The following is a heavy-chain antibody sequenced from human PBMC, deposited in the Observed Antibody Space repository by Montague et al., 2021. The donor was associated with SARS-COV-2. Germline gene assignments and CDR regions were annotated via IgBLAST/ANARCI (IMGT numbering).Heavy chain of an antibody. CDR3: ARHNGDYARDDVFGF. V-gene: IGHV4-59*11. CDR1: GSSMSHHY. J-gene: IGHJ3*01. CDR2: VYHSGST. Sequence: SETLSLTCTVAGSSMSHHYWSWIRQFPGKELEWIGYVYHSGSTTXNPSLKSRVTISVETSTNEFSLKLDSVTAADTATYYCARHNGDYARDDVFGFWGQGTMVTVSP. D-gene: IGHD4-17*01.